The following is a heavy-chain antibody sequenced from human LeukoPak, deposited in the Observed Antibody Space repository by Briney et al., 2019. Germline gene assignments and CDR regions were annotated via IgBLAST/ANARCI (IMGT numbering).Heavy chain of an antibody. Sequence: GGSLRLSCAASGFTFSSYEMNWVRQAPGKGLEWVSYISSSGTTIYYADSVKGRFTISRDNATNSLYLQMNSLRAEDTAVYYCAKGRGEGYKSFDYWGQGTLVTVSS. CDR3: AKGRGEGYKSFDY. CDR1: GFTFSSYE. J-gene: IGHJ4*02. CDR2: ISSSGTTI. D-gene: IGHD5-24*01. V-gene: IGHV3-48*03.